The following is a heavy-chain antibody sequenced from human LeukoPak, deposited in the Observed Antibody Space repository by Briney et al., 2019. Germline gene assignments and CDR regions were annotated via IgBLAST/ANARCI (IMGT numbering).Heavy chain of an antibody. CDR3: ARGGGGSSTVTTYWFDP. CDR1: GDSISGADYY. V-gene: IGHV4-30-4*01. J-gene: IGHJ5*02. D-gene: IGHD4-17*01. Sequence: SQTLSLTCTVSGDSISGADYYWSWIRQPPGKGLEWIAYVYYSGSTYYNPSLRSRLTISVDTSKNQFSLKLNSVTAADTAVYYCARGGGGSSTVTTYWFDPWGQGALVTVSS. CDR2: VYYSGST.